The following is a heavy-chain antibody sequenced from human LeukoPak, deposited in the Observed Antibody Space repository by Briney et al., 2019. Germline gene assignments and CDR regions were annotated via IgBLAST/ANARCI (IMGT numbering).Heavy chain of an antibody. CDR3: ARDPSSGSYWSGPNWFDP. Sequence: SETLSLTCTVSGDSVSSNSYYWGWIRQPPGKGLEWIGSIYYSGNTYYNPSLKSRVALSVDTSKNQLSLKLTSLTAADTAVYYCARDPSSGSYWSGPNWFDPWGQGTLVTVSS. V-gene: IGHV4-39*07. D-gene: IGHD3-10*01. CDR2: IYYSGNT. J-gene: IGHJ5*02. CDR1: GDSVSSNSYY.